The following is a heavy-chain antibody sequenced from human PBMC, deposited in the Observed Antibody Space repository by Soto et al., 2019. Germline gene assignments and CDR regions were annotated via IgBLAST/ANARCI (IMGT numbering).Heavy chain of an antibody. D-gene: IGHD3-22*01. V-gene: IGHV4-59*01. CDR2: VSHSGIT. CDR3: ASGLYDSSGYSEAFDI. J-gene: IGHJ3*02. CDR1: GGSITSDY. Sequence: SETLSLTCTASGGSITSDYWNWIRQPPGKRLEWIAYVSHSGITNYNPSLQSRVTISIDTSKNEFSLRLSSVTAADTAVYYCASGLYDSSGYSEAFDIWGRGTLVTVSS.